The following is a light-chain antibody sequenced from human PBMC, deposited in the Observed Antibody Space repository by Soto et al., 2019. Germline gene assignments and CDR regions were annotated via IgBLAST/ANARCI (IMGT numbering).Light chain of an antibody. J-gene: IGKJ2*01. CDR1: QSVRSN. CDR2: GAS. Sequence: EIVMTQSPATLSVSPGERATLSCRASQSVRSNLAWYQQKPGQSPRLLIYGASTRATGIPARFSGSGSGTEFTLTISSPQSEDFALYYCQQHNNWPYTFGQGTKLEIK. CDR3: QQHNNWPYT. V-gene: IGKV3-15*01.